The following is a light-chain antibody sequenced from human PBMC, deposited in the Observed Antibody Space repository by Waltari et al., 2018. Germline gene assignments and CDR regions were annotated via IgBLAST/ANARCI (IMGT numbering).Light chain of an antibody. CDR2: WAS. CDR1: QSVLYSSNNKNY. Sequence: DIVMTQSPDSLAASLGERATITCKSSQSVLYSSNNKNYLAWYQQKPGQPPKLLIYWASTRDSGVPDRFSGSGSGTDFTLTISSLQAEDVAVYYCQQYYSTPQTFGQGTKVEIK. V-gene: IGKV4-1*01. J-gene: IGKJ1*01. CDR3: QQYYSTPQT.